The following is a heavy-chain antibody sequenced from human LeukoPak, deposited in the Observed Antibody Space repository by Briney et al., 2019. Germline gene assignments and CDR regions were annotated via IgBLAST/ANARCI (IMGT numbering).Heavy chain of an antibody. V-gene: IGHV3-30*03. CDR1: GFTFSSYW. D-gene: IGHD3-10*01. J-gene: IGHJ4*02. CDR3: AARKVRGVWFYLDY. CDR2: ISYDGSNK. Sequence: GGSLRLSCAASGFTFSSYWMNWARQAPGKGLEWVAVISYDGSNKYYADSVKGRFTISRDNSKNTLYLRMNSLRVEDTAVYFCAARKVRGVWFYLDYWGQGTLVTVSS.